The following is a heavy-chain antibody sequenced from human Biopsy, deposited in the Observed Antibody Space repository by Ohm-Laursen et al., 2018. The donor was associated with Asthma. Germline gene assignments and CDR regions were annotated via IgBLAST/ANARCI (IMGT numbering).Heavy chain of an antibody. CDR2: TNTNSGGT. Sequence: EPSVKVSCKTSGYTFISHQTHWARQAPGQGLEWMGRTNTNSGGTNYAQKFQGRVTMTSDTSISTAYMELSRLRSDDTALYYCARGQKSPGDRWFDPWGQGTLVTVSS. J-gene: IGHJ5*02. D-gene: IGHD2-21*02. CDR1: GYTFISHQ. V-gene: IGHV1-2*06. CDR3: ARGQKSPGDRWFDP.